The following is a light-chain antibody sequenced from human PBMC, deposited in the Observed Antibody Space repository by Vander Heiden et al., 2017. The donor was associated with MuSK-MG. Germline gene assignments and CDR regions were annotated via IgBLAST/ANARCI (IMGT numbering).Light chain of an antibody. J-gene: IGLJ1*01. CDR1: SSDVGNYNS. V-gene: IGLV2-8*01. Sequence: QSALTQPPSASGSPGQSVTISCPGTSSDVGNYNSVSWYQQHPGKPPKLMIYEVSKRPSGVPVRFSGSKSGTTASLTVSGLQAEDDADYYCSSYAGSNYYVFGTGTKVTVL. CDR2: EVS. CDR3: SSYAGSNYYV.